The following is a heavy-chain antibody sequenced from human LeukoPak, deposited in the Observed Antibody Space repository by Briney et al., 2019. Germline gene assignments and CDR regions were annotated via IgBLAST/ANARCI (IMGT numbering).Heavy chain of an antibody. CDR3: ARNRILWFGESEPYYFDY. V-gene: IGHV4-4*09. CDR1: GGSISVHY. J-gene: IGHJ4*02. D-gene: IGHD3-10*01. CDR2: IYSSGST. Sequence: SETLSLTCSVSGGSISVHYWSWIRQPPGKGLEWIGYIYSSGSTSYNPSLKSRGTISEDMSNKQFSLKLRSVTAADTAVYYCARNRILWFGESEPYYFDYWGQGTLVTVSS.